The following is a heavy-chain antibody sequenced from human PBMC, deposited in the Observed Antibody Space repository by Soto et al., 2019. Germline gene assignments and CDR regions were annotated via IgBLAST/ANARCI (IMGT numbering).Heavy chain of an antibody. D-gene: IGHD6-19*01. CDR2: MYHSGST. V-gene: IGHV4-30-2*01. CDR1: GGSISSGGYS. J-gene: IGHJ3*02. Sequence: PSETLSLTCAVSGGSISSGGYSWSWIRQPPGKGLEWIGYMYHSGSTYYNPSLKSRVTISIDRSKNQFSLKLSSVTAADTAVYYCASPGYMSGWYGGIWGQGTMVTVSS. CDR3: ASPGYMSGWYGGI.